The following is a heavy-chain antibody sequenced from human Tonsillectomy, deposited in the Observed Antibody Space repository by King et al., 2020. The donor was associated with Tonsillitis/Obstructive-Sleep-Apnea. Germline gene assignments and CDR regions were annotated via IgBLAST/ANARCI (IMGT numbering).Heavy chain of an antibody. J-gene: IGHJ5*02. D-gene: IGHD3-9*01. V-gene: IGHV1-3*01. CDR3: ARDRAEYDILTGYYNAWFDP. CDR2: INAGNGNT. CDR1: GYTFTSYA. Sequence: QLVQSGAEVKKPGASVKVSCKASGYTFTSYAMHWVRQAPGQRLEGMGWINAGNGNTKYSQKFQVRVTITRDTSASTAYMELSSLRSEDTAVYYCARDRAEYDILTGYYNAWFDPWGQGTLVTVSS.